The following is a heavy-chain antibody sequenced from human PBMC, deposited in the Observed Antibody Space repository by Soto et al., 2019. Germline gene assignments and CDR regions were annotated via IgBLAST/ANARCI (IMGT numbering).Heavy chain of an antibody. CDR3: ARDRYSSSWYPGGNWFDP. CDR1: GHTVTSHD. J-gene: IGHJ5*02. V-gene: IGHV3-33*01. CDR2: IWYDGSNK. Sequence: QPRRSPRLSSAVSGHTVTSHDIHWVPQAPGKGLEGGAVIWYDGSNKYYADSVKGRFTISRDNSKNTLYLQMNSLRAEDTAVYYCARDRYSSSWYPGGNWFDPWGQGT. D-gene: IGHD6-13*01.